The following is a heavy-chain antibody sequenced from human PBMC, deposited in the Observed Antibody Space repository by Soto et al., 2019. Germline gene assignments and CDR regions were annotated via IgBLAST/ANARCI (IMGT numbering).Heavy chain of an antibody. Sequence: PGGSLILSCAASGFSFSNYWMTWVRQAPGKGLEWVANIKQDGSVKFYVDSVKGRFTISRDNTKNALYLQMSSLGLEDTAVYYCARIGYSSSSLDYWGQGTLVTVSS. V-gene: IGHV3-7*01. CDR2: IKQDGSVK. D-gene: IGHD6-6*01. J-gene: IGHJ4*02. CDR3: ARIGYSSSSLDY. CDR1: GFSFSNYW.